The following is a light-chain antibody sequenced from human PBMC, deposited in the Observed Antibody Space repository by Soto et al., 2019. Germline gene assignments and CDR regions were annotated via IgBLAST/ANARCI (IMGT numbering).Light chain of an antibody. CDR1: SSDVGSYNL. CDR3: YSYAGSRHYV. Sequence: QSALTQPASVSGSPGQSITISCTGTSSDVGSYNLVSWYQQRPGKAPKFMIYEGTKRPSGVSNRFSGSKSGNTASLTISGLQAEDEADYYCYSYAGSRHYVFGTGTKVTVL. J-gene: IGLJ1*01. V-gene: IGLV2-23*01. CDR2: EGT.